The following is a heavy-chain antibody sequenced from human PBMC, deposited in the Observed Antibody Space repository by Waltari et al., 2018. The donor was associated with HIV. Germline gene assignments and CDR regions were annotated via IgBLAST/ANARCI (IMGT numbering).Heavy chain of an antibody. Sequence: QLQLQESGPGLVKPSETLSPTCTVHGGSIGSSDSFWGWIRQSPGKGLAFRGTSYYNGNANDNPSHKRRLTISVDTSSNRFSLRLSSVTAADTAVYYCARLLSSAWSQPFDYWGQGNLVTVSS. D-gene: IGHD6-25*01. CDR3: ARLLSSAWSQPFDY. CDR2: SYYNGNA. J-gene: IGHJ4*02. CDR1: GGSIGSSDSF. V-gene: IGHV4-39*01.